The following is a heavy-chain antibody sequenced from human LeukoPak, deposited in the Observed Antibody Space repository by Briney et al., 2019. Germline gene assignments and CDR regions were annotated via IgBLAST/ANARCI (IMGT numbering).Heavy chain of an antibody. D-gene: IGHD6-13*01. CDR3: TRPVRPGIEAAGNFFDY. Sequence: GESLKISCKGSGYSFTSYWIGWVRQMPGKGLEWMGIIYPGDPDTRYSPSFQGQVTISADKSISTAYLQWSSLKASDTAMYYCTRPVRPGIEAAGNFFDYWGQGTLVTVSS. CDR2: IYPGDPDT. V-gene: IGHV5-51*01. J-gene: IGHJ4*02. CDR1: GYSFTSYW.